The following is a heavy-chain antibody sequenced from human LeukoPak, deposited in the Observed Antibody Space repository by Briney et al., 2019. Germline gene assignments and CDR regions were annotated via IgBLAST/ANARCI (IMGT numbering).Heavy chain of an antibody. CDR2: LSYDGRNDGRNK. J-gene: IGHJ6*02. V-gene: IGHV3-30*04. CDR3: ARDKAVGYCSGGSCYTYYYGMDV. Sequence: GGSLRLSCAASGFTFRTYAMHWVRQAPGKGLEWVAVLSYDGRNDGRNKYYADSVKGRFTISGDNSKNTLYLQMNTLRTADTAVYFCARDKAVGYCSGGSCYTYYYGMDVWGQGTTVTVSS. D-gene: IGHD2-15*01. CDR1: GFTFRTYA.